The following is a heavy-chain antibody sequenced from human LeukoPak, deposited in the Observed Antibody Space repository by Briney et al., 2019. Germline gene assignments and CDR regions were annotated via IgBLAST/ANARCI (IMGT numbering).Heavy chain of an antibody. Sequence: GGSLRLSCAASGFTFSSYGMHWVRQAPGKGLEWVAFIYYDGSNIYYADYVKGRFTISRDISKNTLCLQMDSLRAEDTAIYYCARDWKTNSFDYWGQGTLVTVSS. D-gene: IGHD1-1*01. CDR1: GFTFSSYG. CDR2: IYYDGSNI. V-gene: IGHV3-33*08. J-gene: IGHJ4*02. CDR3: ARDWKTNSFDY.